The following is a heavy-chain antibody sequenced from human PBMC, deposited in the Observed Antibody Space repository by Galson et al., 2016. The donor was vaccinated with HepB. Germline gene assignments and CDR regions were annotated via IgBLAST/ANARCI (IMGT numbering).Heavy chain of an antibody. CDR3: ARPYYGAGSYVAFDI. Sequence: TLSLTCTVSGVSIGSSSYFWGWVRQPPGKGLEWIGSIYYSGNSYYNPSLKSRVTISVDTPKNQFSLKLSSVTAADTAVYYCARPYYGAGSYVAFDIWGPGTMVTVSS. D-gene: IGHD3-10*01. CDR2: IYYSGNS. J-gene: IGHJ3*02. V-gene: IGHV4-39*01. CDR1: GVSIGSSSYF.